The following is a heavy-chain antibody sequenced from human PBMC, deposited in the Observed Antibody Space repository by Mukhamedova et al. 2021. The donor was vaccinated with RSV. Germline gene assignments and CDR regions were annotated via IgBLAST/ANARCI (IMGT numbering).Heavy chain of an antibody. J-gene: IGHJ4*02. Sequence: YNPSLKSRVTISVDTSRNQFSLKLSSVTAADTAVYYCTRHFGYNYGHNRDWGQGTLVTVAS. CDR3: TRHFGYNYGHNRD. D-gene: IGHD5-18*01. V-gene: IGHV4-39*01.